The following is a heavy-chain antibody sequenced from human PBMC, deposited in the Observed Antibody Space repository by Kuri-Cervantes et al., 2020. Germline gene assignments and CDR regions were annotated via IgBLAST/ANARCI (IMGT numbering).Heavy chain of an antibody. Sequence: SETLSLTCTVSGGSISSGSYYWSWIRQPAGKGLEWIGRIYTSGSTNYNPTLKSRVTISVDTSKNQFSLKLSSVTAADTAVYYCATSTVVTGNWFDPWGQGTLVTVSS. V-gene: IGHV4-61*02. D-gene: IGHD4-23*01. CDR2: IYTSGST. CDR1: GGSISSGSYY. J-gene: IGHJ5*02. CDR3: ATSTVVTGNWFDP.